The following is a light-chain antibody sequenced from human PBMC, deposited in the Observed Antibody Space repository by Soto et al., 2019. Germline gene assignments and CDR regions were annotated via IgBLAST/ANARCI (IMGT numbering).Light chain of an antibody. Sequence: EIVMTPSPSTLSVSAGERATLSCRASQSVSFNLAWYQQKPGQAPRLLIYGASTRATGFPASFSGSGSGTDFTLTINSLQYEDSAAYYCQQYNDWPPVTLGGGTKVDIK. V-gene: IGKV3-15*01. J-gene: IGKJ4*01. CDR2: GAS. CDR3: QQYNDWPPVT. CDR1: QSVSFN.